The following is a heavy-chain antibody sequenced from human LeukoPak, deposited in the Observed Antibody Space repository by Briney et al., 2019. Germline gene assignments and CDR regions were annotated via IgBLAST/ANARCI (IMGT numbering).Heavy chain of an antibody. CDR2: INPNSGGT. Sequence: ASVKVSCKASGYMFAAYYINWVRQSPGLGLDWLGWINPNSGGTNYAQRFQGRVTMTSDTSTSTAYLELNGLRSDDTAVYFCARLNSGNLRGILYWGQGSLVTVSS. V-gene: IGHV1-2*02. D-gene: IGHD3-10*01. CDR3: ARLNSGNLRGILY. CDR1: GYMFAAYY. J-gene: IGHJ4*02.